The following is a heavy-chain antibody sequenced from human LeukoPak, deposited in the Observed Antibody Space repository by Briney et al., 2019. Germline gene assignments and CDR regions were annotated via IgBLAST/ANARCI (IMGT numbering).Heavy chain of an antibody. Sequence: PLETLSLTCAVYGGSFSGYYWSWIRQPPGKGLEWIGEINHSGSTNYNPSLKSRVTISVDTSKNQFSLKLSSVTAADTAVYYCARGKYCSSTSCRFDPWGQGTLVTVSS. J-gene: IGHJ5*02. CDR1: GGSFSGYY. CDR3: ARGKYCSSTSCRFDP. V-gene: IGHV4-34*01. D-gene: IGHD2-2*01. CDR2: INHSGST.